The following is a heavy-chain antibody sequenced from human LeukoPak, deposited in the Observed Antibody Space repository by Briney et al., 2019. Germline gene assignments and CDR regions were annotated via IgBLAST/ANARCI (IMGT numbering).Heavy chain of an antibody. CDR2: IIPIFGTA. CDR3: ARSGYYYYFDY. CDR1: GGTFSSYA. Sequence: SVKVSCKASGGTFSSYAINWVRQAPGQGLEWIGGIIPIFGTANYAQKFQGRVTITADESTSTAYMELSSLRSEDTAVYYCARSGYYYYFDYWGQGTLVTVSS. D-gene: IGHD3-22*01. J-gene: IGHJ4*02. V-gene: IGHV1-69*01.